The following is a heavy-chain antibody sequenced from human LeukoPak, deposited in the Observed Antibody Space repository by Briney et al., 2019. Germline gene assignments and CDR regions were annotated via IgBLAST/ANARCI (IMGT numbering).Heavy chain of an antibody. CDR1: GFTFSSYG. Sequence: GGSLRLSCAASGFTFSSYGMHWVRQAPGKGLEWVAVISYDGSNKYYADSVKGRFTISGDNSKNTLYLQMNSLRAEDTAVYYCAKEWGTYCSGGSCYGDYWGQGTLVTVSS. V-gene: IGHV3-30*18. D-gene: IGHD2-15*01. CDR2: ISYDGSNK. CDR3: AKEWGTYCSGGSCYGDY. J-gene: IGHJ4*02.